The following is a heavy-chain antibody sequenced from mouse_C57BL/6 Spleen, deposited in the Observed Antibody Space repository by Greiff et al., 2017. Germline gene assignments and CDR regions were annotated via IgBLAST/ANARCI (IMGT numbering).Heavy chain of an antibody. V-gene: IGHV1-77*01. J-gene: IGHJ4*01. CDR1: GYTFTDYY. D-gene: IGHD1-1*01. Sequence: VKLQESGAELVKPGASVKISCKASGYTFTDYYINWVKQRPGQGLEWIGKIGPGSGSTYYNEKFKGKATLTADKSSSTAYMQLSSLTSEDSAVYFCAKYGSSYGNYAMDYWGQGTSVTVSS. CDR3: AKYGSSYGNYAMDY. CDR2: IGPGSGST.